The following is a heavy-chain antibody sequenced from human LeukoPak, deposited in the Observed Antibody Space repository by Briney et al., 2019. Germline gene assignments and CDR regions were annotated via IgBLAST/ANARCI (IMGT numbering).Heavy chain of an antibody. CDR1: XFTFXXXX. V-gene: IGHV3-23*01. CDR3: AKXLGDYXXPXWFXP. D-gene: IGHD4-17*01. Sequence: RLSXAASXFTFXXXXXSXXXXXPXXGXXWXXXISGSGGSTYYADSVKGRFTISRDNSKNTLYLQMNSLRAEDTAVYYCAKXLGDYXXPXWFXPXG. J-gene: IGHJ5*02. CDR2: ISGSGGST.